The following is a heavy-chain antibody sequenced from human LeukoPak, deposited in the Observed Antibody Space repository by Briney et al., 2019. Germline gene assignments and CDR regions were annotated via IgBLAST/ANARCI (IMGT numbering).Heavy chain of an antibody. CDR1: GYTFTGYY. CDR3: ARAGRTASSVGAFDI. Sequence: ASVKVSCKASGYTFTGYYMHWVRQAPGQGLEWRGWSNPNSGGTNYAQKFQGRVTMTRDTSIRSAYMELGRLRSDDTAVYYCARAGRTASSVGAFDIWGQGTMVTVSS. J-gene: IGHJ3*02. V-gene: IGHV1-2*02. CDR2: SNPNSGGT. D-gene: IGHD5-18*01.